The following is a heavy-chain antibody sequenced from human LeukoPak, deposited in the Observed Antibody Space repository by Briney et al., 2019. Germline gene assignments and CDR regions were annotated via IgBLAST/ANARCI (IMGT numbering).Heavy chain of an antibody. V-gene: IGHV3-20*04. CDR1: GYTFDDYG. Sequence: GGSLRLSCAGSGYTFDDYGMRWVRQAPGKGLEWVAGINWNGGSTGYAASVKGRCTISRDNAKNALYLEMNSLRAEDTAFYYCARLGRDGYTYGAAYWGQGTLVTASS. CDR2: INWNGGST. D-gene: IGHD5-24*01. J-gene: IGHJ1*01. CDR3: ARLGRDGYTYGAAY.